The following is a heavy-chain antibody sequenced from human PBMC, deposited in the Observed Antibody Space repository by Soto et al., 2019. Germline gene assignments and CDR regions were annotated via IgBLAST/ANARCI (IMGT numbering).Heavy chain of an antibody. Sequence: PSETLSLTCAVYGGSFSGYYWSWIRQPPGKGLEWIGEINHSGSTNYNPSLKSRVTISVDTSKNQFSLKLSSVPAADTAVYYCARGVVREELRGAYCGGGSCYPGPDFDYWGQGTLVTVSS. J-gene: IGHJ4*02. D-gene: IGHD2-15*01. CDR1: GGSFSGYY. V-gene: IGHV4-34*01. CDR3: ARGVVREELRGAYCGGGSCYPGPDFDY. CDR2: INHSGST.